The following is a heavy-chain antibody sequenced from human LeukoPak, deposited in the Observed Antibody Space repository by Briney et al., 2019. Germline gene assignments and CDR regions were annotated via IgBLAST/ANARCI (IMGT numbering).Heavy chain of an antibody. Sequence: SETLSLTCTVSGGSTSSYYWGWIRQPPGKGLEWIGYIYYSGITTYNPSLKSRVTISVDTSKNQFSLKLSSVTAADTAVYYCARQVTANWFDPWGQGTLVTVSS. V-gene: IGHV4-59*08. J-gene: IGHJ5*02. CDR1: GGSTSSYY. D-gene: IGHD2-21*02. CDR3: ARQVTANWFDP. CDR2: IYYSGIT.